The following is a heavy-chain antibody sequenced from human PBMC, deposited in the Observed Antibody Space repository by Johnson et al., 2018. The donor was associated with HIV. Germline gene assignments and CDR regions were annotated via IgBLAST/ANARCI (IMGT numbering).Heavy chain of an antibody. CDR2: INWTGAST. D-gene: IGHD3-22*01. CDR3: ARVVYDCGGYSFYDAFDI. Sequence: EVQLVESGGGVVQPGRSLRLSCAASGFTFSSYAMHWVRQDPGKGLEWVSGINWTGASTGYAYSVKGRFTISRENAKKSLYLQMNSLRAEYTALIDCARVVYDCGGYSFYDAFDICGQGTMVTVSS. CDR1: GFTFSSYA. V-gene: IGHV3-20*01. J-gene: IGHJ3*02.